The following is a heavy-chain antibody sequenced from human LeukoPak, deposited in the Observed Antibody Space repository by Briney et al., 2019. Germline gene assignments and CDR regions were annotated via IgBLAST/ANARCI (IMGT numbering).Heavy chain of an antibody. V-gene: IGHV3-11*01. J-gene: IGHJ4*02. CDR1: GFTFSDYY. CDR2: ISSSGSTI. CDR3: ARDHGSYYAGPFDY. Sequence: GGSLRLSCAASGFTFSDYYLSWIRQAPGKGLEWVSYISSSGSTIYYADSVKGRFTISRDNAKNSLYLQMNSLRAEDTAVYYRARDHGSYYAGPFDYWGQGTLVTVSS. D-gene: IGHD1-26*01.